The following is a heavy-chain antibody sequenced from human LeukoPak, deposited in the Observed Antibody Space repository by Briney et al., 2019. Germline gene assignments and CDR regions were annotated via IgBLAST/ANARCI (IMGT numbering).Heavy chain of an antibody. CDR2: ISYDGSNK. V-gene: IGHV3-30*04. CDR1: GFTFSSYA. D-gene: IGHD3-22*01. J-gene: IGHJ2*01. CDR3: ARDGVTMIVVVSYWYFDL. Sequence: GGSLRLSCAASGFTFSSYAMHWVRQAPGKGLEWVAVISYDGSNKYYADSVKGRFTISRDNAKNSLYLQMNSLRAEDTAVYYCARDGVTMIVVVSYWYFDLWGRGTLVTVSS.